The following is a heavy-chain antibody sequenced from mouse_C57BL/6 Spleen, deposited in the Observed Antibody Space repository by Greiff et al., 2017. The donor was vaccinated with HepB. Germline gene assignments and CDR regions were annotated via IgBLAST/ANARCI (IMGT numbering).Heavy chain of an antibody. J-gene: IGHJ1*03. CDR3: ARPSGSSFWYFDV. CDR1: GYAFRSSW. V-gene: IGHV1-82*01. Sequence: QVQLQQSGPELVKPGASVKISCKASGYAFRSSWKNWVKQRPGKGLEWIGRIYPGDGDTNYNGKFKGKATLTADKSSSTAYMQLSSLTSEDSAVYFCARPSGSSFWYFDVWGTGTTVTVSS. D-gene: IGHD1-1*01. CDR2: IYPGDGDT.